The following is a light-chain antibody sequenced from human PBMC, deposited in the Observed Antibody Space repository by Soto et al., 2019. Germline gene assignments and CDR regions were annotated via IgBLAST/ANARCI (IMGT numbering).Light chain of an antibody. V-gene: IGKV3-11*01. Sequence: EPVLTQSPATLSLSPGERATLSCRASQSISNYLAWYQQKPGQAPRLLIYDTSKRATGIPARFRGSGSGTDFTLTIGSLEPEDFAIYYCQQRSGSIIFGQGTRLEMK. J-gene: IGKJ5*01. CDR2: DTS. CDR1: QSISNY. CDR3: QQRSGSII.